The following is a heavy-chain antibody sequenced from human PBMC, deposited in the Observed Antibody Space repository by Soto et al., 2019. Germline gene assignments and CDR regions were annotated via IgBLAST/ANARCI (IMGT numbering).Heavy chain of an antibody. CDR2: ISGRGDTI. Sequence: PGGSLRLSCVASGFTFSTYAMSWVRQAPGKGLEWVSAISGRGDTIYYADSVKGRFTISRDNSKYTLYLQMNSLRAEDTAVYYCAKNPHINSWFDWFDPWGQGTRVTVSS. V-gene: IGHV3-23*01. CDR1: GFTFSTYA. CDR3: AKNPHINSWFDWFDP. J-gene: IGHJ5*02. D-gene: IGHD6-13*01.